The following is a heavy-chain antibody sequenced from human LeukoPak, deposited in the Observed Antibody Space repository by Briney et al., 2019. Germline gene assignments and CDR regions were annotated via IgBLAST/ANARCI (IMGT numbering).Heavy chain of an antibody. V-gene: IGHV1-18*01. J-gene: IGHJ6*03. CDR1: GYTFTSYG. CDR2: TSAYNGNT. D-gene: IGHD2-2*01. CDR3: ARVVVPAAPTFNYYYYYMDV. Sequence: ASVKVSCKASGYTFTSYGISWVRQAPGQGLEWMGWTSAYNGNTNYAQKLQGRVTMTTDTSTSTAYMELRSLRSDDTAVYYCARVVVPAAPTFNYYYYYMDVWGKGTTVTVSS.